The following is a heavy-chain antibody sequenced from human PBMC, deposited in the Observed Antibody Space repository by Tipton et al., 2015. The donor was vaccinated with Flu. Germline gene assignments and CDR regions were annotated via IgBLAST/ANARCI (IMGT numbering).Heavy chain of an antibody. D-gene: IGHD3-22*01. CDR1: GGSISSGSYY. CDR2: IYTSGST. V-gene: IGHV4-61*02. CDR3: ARVRGYYDSNGYYYAFDY. J-gene: IGHJ4*02. Sequence: TLSLTCTVAGGSISSGSYYWSWIRQPAGKGLEWIGRIYTSGSTNYNPSLKSRVTISVDTSKNQFSLKLSSVTAADTAGYYCARVRGYYDSNGYYYAFDYWGQGTLLTVSS.